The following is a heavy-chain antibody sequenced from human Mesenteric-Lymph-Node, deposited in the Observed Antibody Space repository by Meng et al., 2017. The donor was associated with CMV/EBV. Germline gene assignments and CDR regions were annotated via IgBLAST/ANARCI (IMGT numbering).Heavy chain of an antibody. CDR3: ARDGRYSGYDWGIGY. CDR1: EYTFMTYS. Sequence: ASVKVFCKASEYTFMTYSMHWVRQAPGQGLEWMGKINPSGGDTRYAQKFQGRVTMTRDMSTGTIYMELSSLTSDDTAVYYCARDGRYSGYDWGIGYWGQGTLVTVSS. D-gene: IGHD5-12*01. CDR2: INPSGGDT. J-gene: IGHJ4*02. V-gene: IGHV1-46*01.